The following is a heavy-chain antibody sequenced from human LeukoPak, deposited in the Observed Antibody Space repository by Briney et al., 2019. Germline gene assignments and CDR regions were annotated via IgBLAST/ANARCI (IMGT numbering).Heavy chain of an antibody. CDR3: ARAPRTRKNWSGYYTVEWFDP. CDR1: GGSFSGYY. CDR2: INHSGST. D-gene: IGHD3-3*01. J-gene: IGHJ5*02. V-gene: IGHV4-34*01. Sequence: SETLSLTCAVYGGSFSGYYWSWIRQPPGKGLEWIGEINHSGSTNYNPSLKSRVTISVDTSKNQFSLKLSSVTAADTAVYYCARAPRTRKNWSGYYTVEWFDPWGQGTLVTVSS.